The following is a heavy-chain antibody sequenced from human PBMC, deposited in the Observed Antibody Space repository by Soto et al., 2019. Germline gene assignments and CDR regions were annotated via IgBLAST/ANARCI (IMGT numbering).Heavy chain of an antibody. V-gene: IGHV4-59*01. CDR1: GGSISSYY. D-gene: IGHD2-21*02. J-gene: IGHJ6*02. CDR3: AATPYFVVVTATYYYYGMDV. Sequence: PSETLSLTCTVSGGSISSYYWSWIRQPPGKGLEWIGYIYYSGSTHYNPSLKSRVTISVDTSKNQFSLKLSSVTAADTAVYYCAATPYFVVVTATYYYYGMDVWGQGTTVTVSS. CDR2: IYYSGST.